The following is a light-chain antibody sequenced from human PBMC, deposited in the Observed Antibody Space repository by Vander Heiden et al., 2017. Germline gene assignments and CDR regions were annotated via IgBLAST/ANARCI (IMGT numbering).Light chain of an antibody. CDR3: QQYKIYPYT. CDR2: KAS. V-gene: IGKV1-5*03. CDR1: QNIDIW. Sequence: DLQMTQSPSTLSASVGDRVTITCRANQNIDIWLAWYQQKPGKAPKLLIYKASSLESGVPSRFSGSASGTEFTLTITSLQPDDFATYYCQQYKIYPYTFGQGTNLEIK. J-gene: IGKJ2*01.